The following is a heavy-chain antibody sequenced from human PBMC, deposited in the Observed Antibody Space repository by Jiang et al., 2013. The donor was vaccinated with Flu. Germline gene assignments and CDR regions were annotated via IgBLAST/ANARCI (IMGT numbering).Heavy chain of an antibody. CDR2: IYYSGST. Sequence: IYYSGSTNYNPSLKSRVTISVDTSKNQFSLKLSSVTAADTAVYYCARGDTVLYYFDYWGQGTLVTVSS. J-gene: IGHJ4*02. D-gene: IGHD2-8*02. CDR3: ARGDTVLYYFDY. V-gene: IGHV4-59*09.